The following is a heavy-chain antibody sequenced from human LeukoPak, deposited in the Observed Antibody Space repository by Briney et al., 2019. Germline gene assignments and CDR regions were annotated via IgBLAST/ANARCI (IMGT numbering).Heavy chain of an antibody. CDR1: GGSISSDSYY. J-gene: IGHJ4*02. CDR2: INYSGNT. CDR3: AKPPLYDTGGF. Sequence: TSETLSLTCTVSGGSISSDSYYWGCIRQPPGKGLEWIGSINYSGNTYYNPSLKIRVTISVDTSRTQFTLKLSSVTAADTAVYCCAKPPLYDTGGFWGKGTLVTVSS. V-gene: IGHV4-39*01. D-gene: IGHD2-8*02.